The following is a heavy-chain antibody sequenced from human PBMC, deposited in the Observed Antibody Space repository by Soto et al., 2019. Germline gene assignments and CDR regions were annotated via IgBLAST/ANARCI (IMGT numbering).Heavy chain of an antibody. J-gene: IGHJ6*01. D-gene: IGHD3-3*01. CDR1: GYTFGSYG. CDR3: ARDNYDFWSGYYYYGMDV. Sequence: ASGKVACNASGYTFGSYGISWVRHAPVQALDCVGWISTYNGNTNYAQKLQGRVTMTTETSTSTAYMELRSLRSDETAVYYCARDNYDFWSGYYYYGMDVWGQGTTVSVS. V-gene: IGHV1-18*01. CDR2: ISTYNGNT.